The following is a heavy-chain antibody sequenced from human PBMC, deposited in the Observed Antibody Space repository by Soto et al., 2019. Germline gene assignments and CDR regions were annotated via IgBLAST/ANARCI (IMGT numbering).Heavy chain of an antibody. V-gene: IGHV4-39*01. D-gene: IGHD3-9*01. CDR2: IYYSGST. J-gene: IGHJ6*02. Sequence: SATPSIPCTVSGRSISSSSYYWGWIRQPPGKGLEGIGSIYYSGSTYYNPSLKSRVTISVDTSKNQFSLKLSSVTAADTAVYYCARAPTYYDILTGFVRYGMDVWGQGTTVTVS. CDR3: ARAPTYYDILTGFVRYGMDV. CDR1: GRSISSSSYY.